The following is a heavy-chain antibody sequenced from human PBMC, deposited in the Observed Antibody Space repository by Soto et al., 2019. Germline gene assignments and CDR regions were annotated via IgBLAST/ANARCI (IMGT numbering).Heavy chain of an antibody. Sequence: EVQLVESGGGLVKPGGSLRLSCAASGFTFSSYSINWVRQAPGKGLEWVSSISSSSSYIYYADSEKGRFTISRDNAKSSLYLQMHSLRAEDTAVYYCARAGSSGFYYGDFDFWGQGTLVTVSS. J-gene: IGHJ4*02. CDR2: ISSSSSYI. V-gene: IGHV3-21*01. D-gene: IGHD3-22*01. CDR3: ARAGSSGFYYGDFDF. CDR1: GFTFSSYS.